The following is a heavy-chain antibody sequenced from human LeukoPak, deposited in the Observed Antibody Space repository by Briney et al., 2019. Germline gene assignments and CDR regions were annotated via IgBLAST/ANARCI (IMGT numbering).Heavy chain of an antibody. CDR1: GGSFNTYY. Sequence: SETLSLTCTVSGGSFNTYYWSWIRQPPGKGLEWLGYIYYSGSTNYNPSLKSRVTISVDTSKNQFSLKLSSVTAADTAVYYCARVITVRGVIFDYWGQGALVTVSS. J-gene: IGHJ4*02. D-gene: IGHD3-16*01. V-gene: IGHV4-59*01. CDR2: IYYSGST. CDR3: ARVITVRGVIFDY.